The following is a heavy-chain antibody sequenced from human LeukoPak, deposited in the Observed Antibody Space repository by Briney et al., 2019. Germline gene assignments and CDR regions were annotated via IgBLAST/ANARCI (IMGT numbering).Heavy chain of an antibody. V-gene: IGHV4-59*01. CDR2: ISYSGST. D-gene: IGHD1-1*01. Sequence: SETLSLTCTVSGASISSYYWSWIRQPPGKGLEWIGYISYSGSTNFNPSLKSRVTISVDTSKNQFSLKLSSVTAADTAVYYCAREGTAGTNLNWFDPWSQGTLVTVSS. J-gene: IGHJ5*02. CDR3: AREGTAGTNLNWFDP. CDR1: GASISSYY.